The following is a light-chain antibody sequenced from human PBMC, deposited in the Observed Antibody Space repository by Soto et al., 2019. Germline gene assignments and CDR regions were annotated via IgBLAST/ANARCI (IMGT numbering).Light chain of an antibody. Sequence: IIMTQSPSTLSVPSGARATLPCGASQSVSSSYLAWYQQKPGQAPRLLIYGASSRATGIPDRFSGSGSGTDFTLTISSLEPEDFAVYYCQLYVTSPEWTFGQGTKVDI. CDR3: QLYVTSPEWT. V-gene: IGKV3-20*01. J-gene: IGKJ1*01. CDR2: GAS. CDR1: QSVSSSY.